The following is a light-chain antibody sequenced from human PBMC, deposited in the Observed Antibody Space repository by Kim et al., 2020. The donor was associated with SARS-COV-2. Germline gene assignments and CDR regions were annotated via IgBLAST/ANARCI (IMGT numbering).Light chain of an antibody. CDR1: SSNIGSKT. CDR2: SNN. CDR3: AAWDVSLNGPV. V-gene: IGLV1-44*01. J-gene: IGLJ3*02. Sequence: QSVLTQPPSASGTPGQRVTISCSGSSSNIGSKTVNWYQQLPGTAPKLLLYSNNQRPSGVPDRFSGSKSGTSASLAISGLQSEDEADYYCAAWDVSLNGPVFGGGTQLTVL.